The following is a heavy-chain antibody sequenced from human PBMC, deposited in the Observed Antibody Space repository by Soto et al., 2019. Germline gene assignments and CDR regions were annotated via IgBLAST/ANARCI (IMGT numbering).Heavy chain of an antibody. CDR2: IYYSGST. CDR3: ARRVTGTIDAFDI. J-gene: IGHJ3*02. CDR1: GGCISSSSYY. D-gene: IGHD1-20*01. V-gene: IGHV4-39*01. Sequence: PLLTMSVTCSVCGGCISSSSYYWGWIRQPPGKGLEWIGSIYYSGSTYYNPSLKSRVTISVDTSKNQFSLKLSSVTAADTAVYYCARRVTGTIDAFDIWGQGTMVTVSS.